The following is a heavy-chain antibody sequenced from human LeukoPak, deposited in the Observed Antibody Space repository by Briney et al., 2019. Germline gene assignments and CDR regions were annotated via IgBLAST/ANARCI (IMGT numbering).Heavy chain of an antibody. CDR1: GGSTSSYY. J-gene: IGHJ4*02. Sequence: SXXLSLTYTVSGGSTSSYYWSWIRQPPGKGLEWIGYIYYSGSTKYNPSLKSGVTISVDTSKNQFSLKLSSVTAADTAVYYCARASDSSSWSDYWGQGTLVTVSS. CDR2: IYYSGST. V-gene: IGHV4-59*01. CDR3: ARASDSSSWSDY. D-gene: IGHD6-13*01.